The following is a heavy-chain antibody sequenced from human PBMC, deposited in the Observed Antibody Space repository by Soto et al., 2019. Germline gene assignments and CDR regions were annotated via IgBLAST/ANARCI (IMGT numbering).Heavy chain of an antibody. CDR3: ARAYSGRLPRRADYYFAMDV. Sequence: DVQLEESGGGLIQPGGSLRLSCAASGFSFSGKNYLTWVRQAPGKGLEWVSALYSSDGTYYLGSVKGRFTISRENAKNSLYLQMNSLRAGDTAVYYCARAYSGRLPRRADYYFAMDVWGQGTTVTVSS. CDR1: GFSFSGKNY. J-gene: IGHJ6*02. CDR2: LYSSDGT. V-gene: IGHV3-53*01. D-gene: IGHD2-15*01.